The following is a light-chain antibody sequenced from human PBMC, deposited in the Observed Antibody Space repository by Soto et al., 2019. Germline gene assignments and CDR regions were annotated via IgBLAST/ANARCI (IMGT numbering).Light chain of an antibody. J-gene: IGKJ1*01. CDR1: QTISRY. CDR2: SAS. V-gene: IGKV1-39*01. CDR3: QQSSSIPWT. Sequence: EIQMTQSPSSLSAFVGDRVTITCRASQTISRYLNWYQQKPGKAPQLLIYSASSLQSGVPSRFSGSGSGTDFALTIGRLQPEDFATYYCQQSSSIPWTFGQWPKVDIK.